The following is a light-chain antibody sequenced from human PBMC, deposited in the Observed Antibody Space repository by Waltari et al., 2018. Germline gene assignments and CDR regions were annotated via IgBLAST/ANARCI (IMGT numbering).Light chain of an antibody. Sequence: QSALTQPASVSGSPGQSITISCTGSSSDVGGYNYVSWYQPHPGKAPKLIIYDVNNRPSGVSGRFFGSKSGYTASLTISGLQAEDEADYYCSSYSSTTTLVFGFGTKVTVL. V-gene: IGLV2-14*03. CDR2: DVN. CDR3: SSYSSTTTLV. J-gene: IGLJ1*01. CDR1: SSDVGGYNY.